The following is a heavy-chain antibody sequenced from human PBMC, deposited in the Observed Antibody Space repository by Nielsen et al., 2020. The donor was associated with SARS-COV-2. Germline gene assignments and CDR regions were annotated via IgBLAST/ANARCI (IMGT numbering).Heavy chain of an antibody. Sequence: SLKISCAASGFTFDDYAMHWVRQAPGKGLEWVSGISWNSGSIGYADSVKGRFTISRDNAKNSLYLQMNNLRAEDTALYYCAKDEGSYGDLNWFDPWGQGTLVTVSS. V-gene: IGHV3-9*01. CDR2: ISWNSGSI. CDR3: AKDEGSYGDLNWFDP. D-gene: IGHD4-17*01. CDR1: GFTFDDYA. J-gene: IGHJ5*02.